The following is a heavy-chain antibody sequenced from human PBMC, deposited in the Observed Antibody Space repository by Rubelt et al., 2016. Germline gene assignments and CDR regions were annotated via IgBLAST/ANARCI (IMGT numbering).Heavy chain of an antibody. D-gene: IGHD3-10*01. CDR2: FFHDGST. Sequence: QVQLQESGPGLVKPSETLSLTCTVSGYSINNGYYWGWIRQPPGKGLEWIASFFHDGSTKYNPSLKSRVTISEDGAKTPSSLNLSSVTAADTAVYYCARPTGASSASGSFLVWGQGTLVTVSS. CDR3: ARPTGASSASGSFLV. J-gene: IGHJ4*02. CDR1: GYSINNGYY. V-gene: IGHV4-38-2*02.